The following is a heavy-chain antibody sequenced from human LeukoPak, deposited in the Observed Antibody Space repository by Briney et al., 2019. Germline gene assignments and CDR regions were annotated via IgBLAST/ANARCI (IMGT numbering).Heavy chain of an antibody. CDR1: GGSISSGGYY. D-gene: IGHD3/OR15-3a*01. CDR2: IYDSGST. CDR3: AREFSWTGFFDY. V-gene: IGHV4-61*08. Sequence: TSETLSLTCTVSGGSISSGGYYWSWIRQPPGKGLEWIGHIYDSGSTNYNPSLKSRVTISVDTSKNQFSLKLSSVTAADTAVYYCAREFSWTGFFDYWGQGTLVTVSS. J-gene: IGHJ4*02.